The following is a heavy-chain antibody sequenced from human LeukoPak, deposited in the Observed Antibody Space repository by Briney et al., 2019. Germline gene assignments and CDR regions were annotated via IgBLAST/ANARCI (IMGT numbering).Heavy chain of an antibody. CDR1: GGTFSSYA. V-gene: IGHV1-69*13. CDR2: IIPIFGTA. J-gene: IGHJ3*02. CDR3: AKGRHSVRGLQDAFDI. D-gene: IGHD3-10*01. Sequence: SVKVSCKASGGTFSSYAISWVRQAPGQGLEWMGGIIPIFGTANYAQKFQGRVTITADESTSTAYMELSSLRSEDTAVYYCAKGRHSVRGLQDAFDIWGQGTVVTVSS.